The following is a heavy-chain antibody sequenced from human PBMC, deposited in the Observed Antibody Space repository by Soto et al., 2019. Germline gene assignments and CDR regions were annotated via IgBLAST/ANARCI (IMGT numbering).Heavy chain of an antibody. J-gene: IGHJ4*02. CDR1: GGSISSYY. Sequence: PSETLSLTCTVSGGSISSYYWSWIRQPPGKGLEWIGYIYYSGSTNYSPSLKSRVTMSVDMSKNQFSLKLSSVTAADTAAYYCARQYTAYDKIDYWGQGTQVTVSS. D-gene: IGHD5-12*01. CDR2: IYYSGST. V-gene: IGHV4-59*08. CDR3: ARQYTAYDKIDY.